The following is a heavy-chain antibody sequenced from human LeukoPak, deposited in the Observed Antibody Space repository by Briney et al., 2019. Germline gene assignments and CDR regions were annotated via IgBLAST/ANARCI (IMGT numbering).Heavy chain of an antibody. CDR1: GFTFSDYS. CDR3: ARFRRDGSDYNDY. V-gene: IGHV3-21*06. J-gene: IGHJ4*02. CDR2: ISSRSTYV. Sequence: GGSLRLSCAASGFTFSDYSINWVRQAPGKGLEWVSSISSRSTYVFYADSVKGRFAISRDNAKNSTYLQMNGLRAEDTAVYYCARFRRDGSDYNDYWGQGTLVTVSS. D-gene: IGHD5-24*01.